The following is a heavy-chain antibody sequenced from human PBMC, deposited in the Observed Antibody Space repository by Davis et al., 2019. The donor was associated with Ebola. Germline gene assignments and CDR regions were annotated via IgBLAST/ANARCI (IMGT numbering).Heavy chain of an antibody. J-gene: IGHJ3*02. D-gene: IGHD3-3*01. CDR2: ISYDGSNK. CDR3: ANLDYDFWSGYEDAFDI. Sequence: GESLKISCAASGFTFSSYAMHWVRQAPGKGLEWVAVISYDGSNKYYADSVKGRFTISRDNSKNTLYLQMNSLRAEDTAVYYCANLDYDFWSGYEDAFDIWGQGTMVTVSS. V-gene: IGHV3-30-3*01. CDR1: GFTFSSYA.